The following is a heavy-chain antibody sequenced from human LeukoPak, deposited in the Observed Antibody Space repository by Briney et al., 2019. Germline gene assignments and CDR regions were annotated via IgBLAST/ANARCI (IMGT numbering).Heavy chain of an antibody. CDR1: GGSFSGSS. D-gene: IGHD3-10*01. CDR2: ITHSGRI. CDR3: ARHHYASGTHTPYYFDF. Sequence: SETLSLTCAVSGGSFSGSSWHWIRQPPGKGLEWIGEITHSGRINSSPSLKSRVTMSLDTSKNHLFLSLSSVTAADTALYYCARHHYASGTHTPYYFDFWGQGTLVTVSS. V-gene: IGHV4-34*01. J-gene: IGHJ4*02.